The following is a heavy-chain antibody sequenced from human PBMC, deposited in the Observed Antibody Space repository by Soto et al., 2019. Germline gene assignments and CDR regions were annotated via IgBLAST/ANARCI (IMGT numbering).Heavy chain of an antibody. CDR2: VFYTGST. V-gene: IGHV4-61*01. J-gene: IGHJ5*02. D-gene: IGHD6-13*01. CDR3: ARQAGYSSSWYGPNYFDP. Sequence: SETLSLTCSVFGGSVSTGSYYWSWLRQSPGKGLEWIGYVFYTGSTDYNPSLKSRVTISADKSKDQFSLKLNSVTAADTAVYYCARQAGYSSSWYGPNYFDPWGQGTLVTVSS. CDR1: GGSVSTGSYY.